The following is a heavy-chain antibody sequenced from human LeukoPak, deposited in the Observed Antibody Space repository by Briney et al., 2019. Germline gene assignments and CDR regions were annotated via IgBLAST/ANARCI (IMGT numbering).Heavy chain of an antibody. J-gene: IGHJ4*02. Sequence: SETLSLTCTVSGGSINSYYWSWIRQPPGKGLEWIGYIYYSGSTNYNPSLRSRVTVSVDTSKNQISLKLSSVTAADTAVYYCASTLQWLAFDYWGQGTLVTVSS. CDR2: IYYSGST. D-gene: IGHD6-19*01. CDR3: ASTLQWLAFDY. CDR1: GGSINSYY. V-gene: IGHV4-59*01.